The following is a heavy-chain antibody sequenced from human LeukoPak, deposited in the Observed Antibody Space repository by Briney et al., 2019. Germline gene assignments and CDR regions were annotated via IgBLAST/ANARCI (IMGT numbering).Heavy chain of an antibody. CDR3: ARDYYDNSGRFNY. J-gene: IGHJ4*02. Sequence: PGGSLRLSCAASGFTFSSYEMNWVRQAPGKGLEWVSNISGSGSTIYYVDSVKGRFTISRDNAKNSLYLQMNSLRDEDTAVYYLARDYYDNSGRFNYWGQGTLVTVSS. V-gene: IGHV3-48*03. D-gene: IGHD3-22*01. CDR2: ISGSGSTI. CDR1: GFTFSSYE.